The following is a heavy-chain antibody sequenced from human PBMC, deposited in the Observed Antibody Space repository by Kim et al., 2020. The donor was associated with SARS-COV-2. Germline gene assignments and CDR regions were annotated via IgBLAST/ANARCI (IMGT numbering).Heavy chain of an antibody. CDR1: GFTFSSYA. Sequence: GGSLRLSCAASGFTFSSYAMSWVRQAPGKGLEWVSAISGSGGSTYYADSVKGRFTISRDNSKNTLYLQMNSLRAEDTAVYYCANPTVISPYYFDYWGQGTLVTVSS. J-gene: IGHJ4*02. V-gene: IGHV3-23*01. CDR3: ANPTVISPYYFDY. D-gene: IGHD3-22*01. CDR2: ISGSGGST.